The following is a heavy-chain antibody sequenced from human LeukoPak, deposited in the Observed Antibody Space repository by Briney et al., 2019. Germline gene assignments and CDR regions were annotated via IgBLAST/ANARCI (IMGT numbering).Heavy chain of an antibody. Sequence: SETLSLTCTVSGGSFSSYYWTWIRQPAGKGLEWIGRIYNSGTTNYSPSLESRVTMSLDTSKNRFSLSLSSVTAADTAVYYCARDRLGATGHWRIDVWGRGTLVTVSS. CDR2: IYNSGTT. CDR3: ARDRLGATGHWRIDV. J-gene: IGHJ2*01. CDR1: GGSFSSYY. V-gene: IGHV4-4*07. D-gene: IGHD1-26*01.